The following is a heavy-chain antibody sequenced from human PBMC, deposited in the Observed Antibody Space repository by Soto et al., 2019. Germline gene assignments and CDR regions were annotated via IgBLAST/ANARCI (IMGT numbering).Heavy chain of an antibody. CDR1: GFTFRNYN. CDR2: ISTGGAYM. V-gene: IGHV3-21*06. CDR3: ARDIASPGGDYFDS. J-gene: IGHJ4*02. Sequence: EVQLVESGGGLVQAGGSLRLFCTASGFTFRNYNMNWVRQAPGKGLEWVSYISTGGAYMFYADSVKGRFTISRDNAQNSLFLQIDSPRAEDTAVYYCARDIASPGGDYFDSWGQGTLVTVSS. D-gene: IGHD2-21*01.